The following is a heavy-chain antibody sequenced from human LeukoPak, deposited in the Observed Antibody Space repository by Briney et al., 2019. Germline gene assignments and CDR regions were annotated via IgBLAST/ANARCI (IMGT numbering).Heavy chain of an antibody. CDR3: VSKPRH. CDR1: GGSISSANYY. CDR2: IYYTGGT. V-gene: IGHV4-39*01. J-gene: IGHJ1*01. Sequence: SETLSLTCTVSGGSISSANYYWNWIRQPPGKGLEWFGYIYYTGGTYYNPSLKSRVTISVDTSKNQFSLKLSSVTAADTAVYYCVSKPRHWGQGTLVTVSS.